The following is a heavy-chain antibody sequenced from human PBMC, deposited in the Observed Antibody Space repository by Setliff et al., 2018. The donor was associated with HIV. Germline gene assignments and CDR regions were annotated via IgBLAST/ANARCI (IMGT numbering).Heavy chain of an antibody. J-gene: IGHJ4*02. CDR1: GGTFSSYA. D-gene: IGHD2-15*01. CDR2: IIPIFGTA. Sequence: GASVKVSCKASGGTFSSYAISWVRQAPGQGLEWMGGIIPIFGTANYAQKFQGRVTITADESTSTAYMELSSLRSEDTAVYYCARDGGYCSGGSCSESGYWGQGTLVTVSS. V-gene: IGHV1-69*13. CDR3: ARDGGYCSGGSCSESGY.